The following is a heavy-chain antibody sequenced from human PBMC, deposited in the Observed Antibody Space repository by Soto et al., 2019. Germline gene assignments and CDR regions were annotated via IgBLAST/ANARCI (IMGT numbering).Heavy chain of an antibody. CDR3: ARDDDTSSHYSRFDY. CDR1: GFTFSSFG. V-gene: IGHV3-33*01. J-gene: IGHJ4*02. D-gene: IGHD3-22*01. Sequence: QVQLVESGGGVVQPGRSLRLSCAASGFTFSSFGMHWVRQAPGKGLEWVAVLWYDGNNKYYADSVKGRFTISRDKSKNTLYLQMNSRRAEDTAVYYCARDDDTSSHYSRFDYWGQGTLVTVSS. CDR2: LWYDGNNK.